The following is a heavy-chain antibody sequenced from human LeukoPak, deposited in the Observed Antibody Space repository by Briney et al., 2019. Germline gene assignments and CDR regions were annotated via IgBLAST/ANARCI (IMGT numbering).Heavy chain of an antibody. CDR1: GGSFSGYY. D-gene: IGHD2-15*01. Sequence: SETLSLTCAVYGGSFSGYYWSWIRQPPGKGLEWIGESYHSGSTNYNQSLKSRVTISVDKSKNQFSLKLSSMTAADTAVYYCARVAGYVMEYYFDYWGQGTLVTVSS. V-gene: IGHV4-34*01. CDR3: ARVAGYVMEYYFDY. J-gene: IGHJ4*02. CDR2: SYHSGST.